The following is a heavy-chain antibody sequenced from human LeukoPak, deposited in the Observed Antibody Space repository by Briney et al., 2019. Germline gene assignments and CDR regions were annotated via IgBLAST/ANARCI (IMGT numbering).Heavy chain of an antibody. CDR2: IYYSGSA. Sequence: SETLSLTCTVSGGSLSSYYWSWIRQPPGKGLEWIGYIYYSGSAKYNPSLKSRVTISVDTSKNQFSLKLSSVTAGDTAVYYSARAPGIAAAGTHFDFWGQGTLVTVSS. D-gene: IGHD6-13*01. CDR3: ARAPGIAAAGTHFDF. J-gene: IGHJ4*02. CDR1: GGSLSSYY. V-gene: IGHV4-59*01.